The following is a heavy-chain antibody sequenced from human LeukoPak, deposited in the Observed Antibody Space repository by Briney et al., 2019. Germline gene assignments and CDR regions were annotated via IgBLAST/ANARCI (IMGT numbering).Heavy chain of an antibody. J-gene: IGHJ4*02. V-gene: IGHV4-30-4*08. Sequence: SETLSLTCTVSGGSISSGDYYWSWIRQPPGTGLEWIGYIYYSGSTYYNPSLKSRVTISVDTSKNQFSLKLSSVTAADTAVYYCARSSIHVLMVFLDYWGQGTLVTVSS. CDR2: IYYSGST. CDR3: ARSSIHVLMVFLDY. D-gene: IGHD2-8*01. CDR1: GGSISSGDYY.